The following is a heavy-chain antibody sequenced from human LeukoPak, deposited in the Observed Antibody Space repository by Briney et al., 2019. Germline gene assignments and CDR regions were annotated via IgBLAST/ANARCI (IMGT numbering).Heavy chain of an antibody. CDR2: TSTSGGSA. V-gene: IGHV3-23*01. CDR1: GFTFSNNA. CDR3: ARYSGSYYFPPAWDL. Sequence: GGSLRLSCAASGFTFSNNAMSWVRQAPGKGLEWVSATSTSGGSAYYADSVKGRFTISRDNSKNTLYLQMDSLRADDTAVYYCARYSGSYYFPPAWDLWGQGTLVTVSS. D-gene: IGHD1-26*01. J-gene: IGHJ4*02.